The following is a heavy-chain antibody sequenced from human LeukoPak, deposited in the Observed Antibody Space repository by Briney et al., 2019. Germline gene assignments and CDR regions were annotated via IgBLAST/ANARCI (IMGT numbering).Heavy chain of an antibody. V-gene: IGHV3-30-3*01. J-gene: IGHJ4*02. CDR2: TSLDGSNK. CDR3: ASSGSYRFDY. CDR1: GFSFTNYD. D-gene: IGHD1-26*01. Sequence: GGSLRLSCVASGFSFTNYDIHWVRQAPGRGLEWVAVTSLDGSNKLYTDTVRGRFIISRDNAKNSLYLQMNSLRDEDTAVYYCASSGSYRFDYWGQGTLVTVSS.